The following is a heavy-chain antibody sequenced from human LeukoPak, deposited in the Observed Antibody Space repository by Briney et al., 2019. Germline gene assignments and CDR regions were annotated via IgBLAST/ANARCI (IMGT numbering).Heavy chain of an antibody. D-gene: IGHD3-16*01. Sequence: SQTLSPTCAISDDSVPSKTAAWNWIRQSPSRGLEWLGRTYYRTKWYIDYAVSVKGRISINTDTSENQFSLQLTSVAPEDTAVYYCAREEGGLDYWGQGTLVTVSS. CDR1: DDSVPSKTAA. J-gene: IGHJ4*02. V-gene: IGHV6-1*01. CDR3: AREEGGLDY. CDR2: TYYRTKWYI.